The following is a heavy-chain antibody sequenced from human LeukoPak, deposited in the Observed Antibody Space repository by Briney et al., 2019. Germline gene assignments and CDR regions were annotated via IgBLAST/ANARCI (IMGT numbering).Heavy chain of an antibody. D-gene: IGHD5-18*01. CDR2: ISGSGGST. CDR3: AKDDAWIQLWSYFDY. Sequence: PGGSLRLSCAASGFTFSSYAMSWVRQAPGKGLEWVSAISGSGGSTYYADSVKGRFTISRDNSKNTLYLQMNSLRAEDTAVYYCAKDDAWIQLWSYFDYWGQGTLVTVSS. V-gene: IGHV3-23*01. J-gene: IGHJ4*02. CDR1: GFTFSSYA.